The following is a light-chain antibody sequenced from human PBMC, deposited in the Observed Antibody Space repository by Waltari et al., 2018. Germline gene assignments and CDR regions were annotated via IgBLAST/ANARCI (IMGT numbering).Light chain of an antibody. CDR2: QAS. Sequence: DIQMTQSPSTLSASIGDRVTITCRASQSVNSWLAWYQQKPGKAPKLLIYQASNLDSGVPSRFSGGGSGTEFTLTISSLQPDDFATYYCQQYNSYSLWTFGQGTKVEIK. CDR1: QSVNSW. V-gene: IGKV1-5*03. J-gene: IGKJ1*01. CDR3: QQYNSYSLWT.